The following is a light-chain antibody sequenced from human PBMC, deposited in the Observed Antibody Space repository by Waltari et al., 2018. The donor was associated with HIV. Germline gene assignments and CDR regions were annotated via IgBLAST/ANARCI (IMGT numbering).Light chain of an antibody. CDR1: SSNIGSNA. J-gene: IGLJ2*01. Sequence: QSVLTQPPSASGTPGQGVTISCSGSSSNIGSNAVNWYRQLPGTAPKVLIYSNNQRPSGVPDRFSGSKSGTSASLAISGLQSEDDADYYCAAWDDSLNGLLFGGRTKLTVL. CDR2: SNN. CDR3: AAWDDSLNGLL. V-gene: IGLV1-44*01.